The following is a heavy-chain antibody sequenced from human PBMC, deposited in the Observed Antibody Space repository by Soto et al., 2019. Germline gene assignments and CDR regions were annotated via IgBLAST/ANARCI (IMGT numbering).Heavy chain of an antibody. CDR3: ARLYDFWSGYYLKYFDY. V-gene: IGHV4-34*04. Sequence: NPSETLSLTCAVYGGSFSGYYWTWIRQPPGKGLEWIGEINHRGSTNHNPSLKSRATISVDRSKNQFSLKLSSVTAADTAVYYCARLYDFWSGYYLKYFDYWGQGILVTVSS. CDR1: GGSFSGYY. J-gene: IGHJ4*02. D-gene: IGHD3-3*01. CDR2: INHRGST.